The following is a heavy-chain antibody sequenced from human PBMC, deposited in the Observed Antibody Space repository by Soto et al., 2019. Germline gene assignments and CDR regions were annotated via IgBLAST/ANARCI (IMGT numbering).Heavy chain of an antibody. V-gene: IGHV4-31*03. CDR1: GGSISSGGYY. Sequence: QVQLQESSPGLVKPSQTLSLTCTVSGGSISSGGYYWSWIRQHPGKGLEWIGYIYYSGSTYYNPSLKSRVTISVDTSKNQCSLKLSSVTAADTAVYYCARATTTSFGVVYTLDAFDIWGQGTMVTVSS. CDR3: ARATTTSFGVVYTLDAFDI. D-gene: IGHD3-3*01. CDR2: IYYSGST. J-gene: IGHJ3*02.